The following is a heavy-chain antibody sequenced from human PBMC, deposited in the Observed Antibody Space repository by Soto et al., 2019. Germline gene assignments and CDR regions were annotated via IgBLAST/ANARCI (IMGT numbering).Heavy chain of an antibody. Sequence: QVQLQESGPGLVKPSQTLSLTCTVSGGSISSGGYYWSWIRQHPGKGLEWIGYSYYTGSTYYNPSLTSRVTTSVDPSKNLFSPQLTSVAAAHTCVYYCARSSPSPVTTSDYWGQGTLVTVSS. J-gene: IGHJ4*02. CDR3: ARSSPSPVTTSDY. D-gene: IGHD3-22*01. CDR2: SYYTGST. CDR1: GGSISSGGYY. V-gene: IGHV4-31*03.